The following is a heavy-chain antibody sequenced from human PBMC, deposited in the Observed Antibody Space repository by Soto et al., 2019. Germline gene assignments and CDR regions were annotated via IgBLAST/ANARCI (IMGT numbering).Heavy chain of an antibody. J-gene: IGHJ4*02. V-gene: IGHV3-30-3*01. CDR3: ARDASSWFWGYFDY. CDR2: MSYDGSNK. Sequence: QVQLVESGGGVVQPGRSLTLSCAASGFTFSTYAMHWVRQVPGTGLEWVAVMSYDGSNKYYADSVKGRFTISRDNSKNTLYLQMSSLRAEDTDVYYCARDASSWFWGYFDYWGQGTLVTVAS. CDR1: GFTFSTYA. D-gene: IGHD6-13*01.